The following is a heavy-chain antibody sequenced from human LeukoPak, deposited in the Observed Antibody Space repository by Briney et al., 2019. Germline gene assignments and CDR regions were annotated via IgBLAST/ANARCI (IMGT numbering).Heavy chain of an antibody. CDR3: ARAWGSTFDY. V-gene: IGHV4-59*12. D-gene: IGHD7-27*01. CDR1: GGSISSYY. Sequence: SETLSLTCTVSGGSISSYYWSWIRQPPGKGLEWIGYIYYSGSTNYNPSLKSRVTISVDTSKNQFSLKLSSVTAADTAVYYCARAWGSTFDYWGQGTLVTVSS. J-gene: IGHJ4*02. CDR2: IYYSGST.